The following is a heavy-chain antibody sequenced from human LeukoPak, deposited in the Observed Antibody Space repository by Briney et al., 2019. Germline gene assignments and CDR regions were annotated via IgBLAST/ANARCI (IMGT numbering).Heavy chain of an antibody. CDR3: ARDVYCSGGSCFASTPRFDY. J-gene: IGHJ4*02. D-gene: IGHD2-15*01. CDR1: GFTFSSYW. V-gene: IGHV3-7*01. CDR2: IKQDGSEK. Sequence: PGGSLRLSCAASGFTFSSYWMSWVRQAPGKGLKWVANIKQDGSEKYYVGSVKGRFTISRDNAKNSLYLQMNSLRAEDTAVYYCARDVYCSGGSCFASTPRFDYWGQGTLVTVSS.